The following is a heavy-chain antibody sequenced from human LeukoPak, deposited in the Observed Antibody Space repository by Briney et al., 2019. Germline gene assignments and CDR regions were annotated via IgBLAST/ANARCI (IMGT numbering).Heavy chain of an antibody. CDR3: ARKGGSYYYFHY. CDR1: GGSVSSGDYY. D-gene: IGHD1-26*01. V-gene: IGHV4-31*03. Sequence: SETLSLTCTVSGGSVSSGDYYWTWIRQLPGKGLEWIGYIYHSGSTYYNPSLRSRVTMSVDTYQNQFSLKLTSVTAANTAVYYCARKGGSYYYFHYWGQGTLVTVSS. CDR2: IYHSGST. J-gene: IGHJ4*02.